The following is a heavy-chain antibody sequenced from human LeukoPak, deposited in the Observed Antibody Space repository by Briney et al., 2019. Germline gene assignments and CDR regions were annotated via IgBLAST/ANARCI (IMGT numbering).Heavy chain of an antibody. CDR3: ARHSRSGSGGYENAFDI. CDR2: IYSGGST. J-gene: IGHJ3*02. Sequence: KPLETLSLTCTVSGGSISSSSYYWDWIRQSPGKGLEWIGNIYSGGSTYYTPSLKSRVTISVDTSKNQFSLKLSSVTAADTAIYFCARHSRSGSGGYENAFDIWGQGTMVTVSS. CDR1: GGSISSSSYY. V-gene: IGHV4-39*01. D-gene: IGHD5-12*01.